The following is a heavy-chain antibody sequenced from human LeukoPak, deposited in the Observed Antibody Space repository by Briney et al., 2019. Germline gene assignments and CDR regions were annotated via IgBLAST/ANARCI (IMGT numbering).Heavy chain of an antibody. J-gene: IGHJ5*02. V-gene: IGHV3-48*03. D-gene: IGHD3-10*01. Sequence: PGGSLRLSCAASGFTFSSYEMNWVRQAPGKGLEWVSYISSSGSTIYYADSVKGRFTISRDNSKNTLYLQMNSLRAEDTAVYYCAKDLFTMVREPFDPWGQGTLVTVSS. CDR2: ISSSGSTI. CDR3: AKDLFTMVREPFDP. CDR1: GFTFSSYE.